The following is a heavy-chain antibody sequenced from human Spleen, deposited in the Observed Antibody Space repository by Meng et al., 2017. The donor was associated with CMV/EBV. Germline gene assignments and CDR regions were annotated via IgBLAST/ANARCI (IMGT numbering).Heavy chain of an antibody. CDR1: GSFSGYY. V-gene: IGHV4-34*01. CDR3: ARGRGYYYDSSGYSYVDY. D-gene: IGHD3-22*01. CDR2: INHSGST. J-gene: IGHJ4*02. Sequence: GSFSGYYWSWIRQPPGKGLEWIGEINHSGSTNYNPSLTSRVTISVDTSKNQFSLKLSSVTAADTAVYYCARGRGYYYDSSGYSYVDYWGQGTLVTVSS.